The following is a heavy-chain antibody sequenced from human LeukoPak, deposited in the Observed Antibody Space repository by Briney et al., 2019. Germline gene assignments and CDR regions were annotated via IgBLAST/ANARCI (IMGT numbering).Heavy chain of an antibody. Sequence: GGSLRLSCAASGFTFNSYSMSWVRQAPGKGLEWVASIKQDGSEKYYVDSVKGRFTISRDNAKNSLYLQMNSLRAEDTAVYYCAELGITMIGGVWGKGTTVTISS. J-gene: IGHJ6*04. D-gene: IGHD3-10*02. CDR3: AELGITMIGGV. CDR1: GFTFNSYS. V-gene: IGHV3-7*01. CDR2: IKQDGSEK.